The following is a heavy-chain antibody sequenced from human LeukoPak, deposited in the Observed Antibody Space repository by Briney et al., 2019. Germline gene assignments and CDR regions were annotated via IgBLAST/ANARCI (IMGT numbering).Heavy chain of an antibody. CDR1: GGSINSYY. D-gene: IGHD6-6*01. J-gene: IGHJ4*02. Sequence: SETLSLTCTVSGGSINSYYWSWIRQPPGKGLEWIGYIYTSGSTNYNPSLKSRVTISVDTSKNQFSLKLSSVTAADTAVYYCARVDGSSPHFDYWGQGTLVTVSS. CDR3: ARVDGSSPHFDY. CDR2: IYTSGST. V-gene: IGHV4-4*09.